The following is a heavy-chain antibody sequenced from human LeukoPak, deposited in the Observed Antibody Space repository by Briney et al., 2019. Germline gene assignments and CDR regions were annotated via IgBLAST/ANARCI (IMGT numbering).Heavy chain of an antibody. CDR3: ARDLKSAVTTVDY. Sequence: GGSLRLSCVASGFTFISYRMNSVRQAPGKGLEWVSSISSISSYINYADSVKGRFSISRENTKNSLCLQMNSLRAEDTAVYYCARDLKSAVTTVDYWGQGTLVTVSS. J-gene: IGHJ4*02. V-gene: IGHV3-21*01. CDR1: GFTFISYR. D-gene: IGHD4-17*01. CDR2: ISSISSYI.